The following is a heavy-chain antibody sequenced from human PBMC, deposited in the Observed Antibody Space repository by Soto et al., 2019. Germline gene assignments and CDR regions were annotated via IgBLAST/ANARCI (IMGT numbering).Heavy chain of an antibody. J-gene: IGHJ5*02. Sequence: PSETLSLTCTISGGSISSYYWSWLRQPPGKGLEWIGYTYYSGSTNYNPSLKSRVTISVDTSKNQFSLNLRSVTTADTAMYYCARHDDCDKSPCSTGRWFDPWGQGTLVTVS. CDR2: TYYSGST. D-gene: IGHD2-21*01. V-gene: IGHV4-59*08. CDR3: ARHDDCDKSPCSTGRWFDP. CDR1: GGSISSYY.